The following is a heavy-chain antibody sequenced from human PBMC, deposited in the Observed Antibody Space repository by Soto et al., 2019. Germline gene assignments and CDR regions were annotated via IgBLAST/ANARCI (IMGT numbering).Heavy chain of an antibody. CDR2: IVVGSGNT. Sequence: VASVKVSCKASGFTFTSSAVQWVRQARGQRLEWIGWIVVGSGNTNYAQKFQERVTITRDMSTSTAYMELSSLRSEDTAVYYCAAEGYCGGDCYSGFDPWGQGTLVTVSS. CDR3: AAEGYCGGDCYSGFDP. J-gene: IGHJ5*02. V-gene: IGHV1-58*01. CDR1: GFTFTSSA. D-gene: IGHD2-21*02.